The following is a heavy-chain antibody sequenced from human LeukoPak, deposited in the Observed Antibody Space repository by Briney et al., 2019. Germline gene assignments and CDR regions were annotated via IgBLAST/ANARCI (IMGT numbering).Heavy chain of an antibody. V-gene: IGHV4-34*01. D-gene: IGHD5-12*01. CDR2: INHSGST. J-gene: IGHJ4*02. CDR3: AREFSGYDFDH. CDR1: GGAFSGYY. Sequence: SETLSLTCAVSGGAFSGYYGSWIRQPPGKGLEWIGEINHSGSTNYNPSLKSRVTISVDTSKNQFSLKMRSVTAADTAVYYCAREFSGYDFDHWGQGTLVTVSS.